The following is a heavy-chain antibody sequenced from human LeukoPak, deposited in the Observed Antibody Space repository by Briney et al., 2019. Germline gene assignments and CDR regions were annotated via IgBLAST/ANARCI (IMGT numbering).Heavy chain of an antibody. D-gene: IGHD3-10*01. V-gene: IGHV1-18*01. Sequence: GASVKVSCKASGYTFTSYGISWVRQAPGQGLEWMGWISAYNGNTNYAQKLQGRVTMTTDTPTSTAYMELRSLRSDDTAVYYCARVRLVRAVPPPNFDYWGQGTLVTVSS. CDR1: GYTFTSYG. J-gene: IGHJ4*02. CDR3: ARVRLVRAVPPPNFDY. CDR2: ISAYNGNT.